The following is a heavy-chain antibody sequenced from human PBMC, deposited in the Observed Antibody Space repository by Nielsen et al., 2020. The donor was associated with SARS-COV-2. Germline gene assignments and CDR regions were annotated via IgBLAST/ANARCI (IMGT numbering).Heavy chain of an antibody. CDR1: GFRFTSYT. Sequence: GESLKISCAASGFRFTSYTLNWVRQAPEKGLEWVASITMSGAYMYYADSVRGRFTVSRDNSENSLHLQMNNLRDEDTATYYCARDQDGGAATSNWYFDLWGRGTLVIVSS. CDR2: ITMSGAYM. D-gene: IGHD6-25*01. J-gene: IGHJ2*01. V-gene: IGHV3-21*01. CDR3: ARDQDGGAATSNWYFDL.